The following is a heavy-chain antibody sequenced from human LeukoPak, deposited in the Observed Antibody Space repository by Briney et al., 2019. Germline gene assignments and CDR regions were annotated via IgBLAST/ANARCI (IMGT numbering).Heavy chain of an antibody. CDR1: GGSISSSDYY. CDR3: AREYYYDSSGFDY. V-gene: IGHV4-39*07. CDR2: IYYSVTT. D-gene: IGHD3-22*01. Sequence: KPSETLSLTCTVSGGSISSSDYYWGWIRQPPGKGLEWIGSIYYSVTTYYNPSLKSRVTISVDTSKNQFSLKLSSVTAADTAVYYCAREYYYDSSGFDYWGQGTLVTVSS. J-gene: IGHJ4*02.